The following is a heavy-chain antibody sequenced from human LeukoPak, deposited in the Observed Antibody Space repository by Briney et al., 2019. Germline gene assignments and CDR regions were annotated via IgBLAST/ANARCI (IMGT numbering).Heavy chain of an antibody. V-gene: IGHV1-18*01. J-gene: IGHJ4*02. CDR2: ISAYNGNT. CDR3: ARATTIFGVVTTFDY. D-gene: IGHD3-3*01. CDR1: GYTFTSYG. Sequence: PSVKVSCKASGYTFTSYGISWVRQAPGQGLEWMGWISAYNGNTNYAQKLQGRVTMTTDTSTSTAYMELRSLRSDDTAVYYYARATTIFGVVTTFDYWGQGTLVTVSS.